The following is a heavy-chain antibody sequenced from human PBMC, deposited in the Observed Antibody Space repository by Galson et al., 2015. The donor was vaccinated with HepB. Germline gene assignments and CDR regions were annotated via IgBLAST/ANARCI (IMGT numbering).Heavy chain of an antibody. CDR1: GFTFRTYA. D-gene: IGHD6-6*01. V-gene: IGHV3-23*01. CDR2: ISGSGAST. J-gene: IGHJ4*02. Sequence: SLRLSCAACGFTFRTYAMNWVRQAPGRGLEWVSAISGSGASTYYTDSVKGRFTISRGNSKNTLYLQMNSLRGDDTAVYYCAKESGLIAGRRGSYFDYWGQGTLVTVSS. CDR3: AKESGLIAGRRGSYFDY.